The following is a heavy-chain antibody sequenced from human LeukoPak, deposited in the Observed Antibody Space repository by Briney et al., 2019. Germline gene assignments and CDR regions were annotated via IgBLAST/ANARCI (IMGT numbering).Heavy chain of an antibody. D-gene: IGHD3-16*01. CDR2: MSGSGDGT. CDR1: GFAFSNFA. V-gene: IGHV3-23*01. CDR3: AKMMGQRLYDYCMDV. J-gene: IGHJ6*03. Sequence: GGSLRLSCAASGFAFSNFAMSWVRQAPGKGLEWVSTMSGSGDGTYYADSVKGRFTISRDNSKNTLYLQMNSLRAEDTAVYYCAKMMGQRLYDYCMDVWGKGTTVTVSS.